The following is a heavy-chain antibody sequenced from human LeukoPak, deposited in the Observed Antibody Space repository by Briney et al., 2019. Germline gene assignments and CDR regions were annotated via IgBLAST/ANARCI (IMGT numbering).Heavy chain of an antibody. CDR2: INPNSGGT. CDR1: GYTFTGYY. CDR3: ARDHNYGDYDAFDI. J-gene: IGHJ3*02. D-gene: IGHD4-17*01. Sequence: ASVKVSCKASGYTFTGYYMHWVRQAPGQGLEWVGWINPNSGGTNYAQKFQGRVTMTRDTSISTAYMELSRLRSDDTAVYYCARDHNYGDYDAFDIWGQGTMVTVSS. V-gene: IGHV1-2*02.